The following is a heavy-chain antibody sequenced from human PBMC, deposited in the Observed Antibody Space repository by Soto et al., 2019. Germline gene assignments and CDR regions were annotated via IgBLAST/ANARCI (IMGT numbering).Heavy chain of an antibody. CDR1: GFTFSTYS. V-gene: IGHV3-21*01. J-gene: IGHJ5*02. Sequence: GGSLRLSCAASGFTFSTYSMSWVRQAPGKGLEWVSSISSSSIYIYYADSVRGRFTISRDNAKNSLYLQMNSLRAEDTAVYYCVYGDYVRWFDPWGQGTLVT. D-gene: IGHD4-17*01. CDR3: VYGDYVRWFDP. CDR2: ISSSSIYI.